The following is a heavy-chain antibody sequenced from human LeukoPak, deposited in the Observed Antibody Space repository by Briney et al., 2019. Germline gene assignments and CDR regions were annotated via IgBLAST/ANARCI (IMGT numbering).Heavy chain of an antibody. Sequence: TGGSLRLSCAASGFTVSSNYMSWVRQAPGKGLEWVSVIYSGGSTYYADSGKGRFNISRDNSKNTLYLEKKSLRAEDTAVYYCARTIYSYGYMDYMDVWGKGTTVTVSS. CDR1: GFTVSSNY. J-gene: IGHJ6*03. V-gene: IGHV3-53*01. CDR3: ARTIYSYGYMDYMDV. D-gene: IGHD5-18*01. CDR2: IYSGGST.